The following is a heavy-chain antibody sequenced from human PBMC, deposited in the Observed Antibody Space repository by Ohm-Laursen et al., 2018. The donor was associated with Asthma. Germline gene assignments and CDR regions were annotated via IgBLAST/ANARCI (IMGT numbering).Heavy chain of an antibody. D-gene: IGHD3-9*01. J-gene: IGHJ4*02. CDR1: GYTFTSYG. Sequence: SVKVSCKASGYTFTSYGISWVRQAPGQGLEWMGWISAYNGNTNYAQKLQGRVTMTTDTSTSTAYMELGSLRSDDTAVYYCASYDILTGYQFDYWGQGTLVTVSS. V-gene: IGHV1-18*04. CDR2: ISAYNGNT. CDR3: ASYDILTGYQFDY.